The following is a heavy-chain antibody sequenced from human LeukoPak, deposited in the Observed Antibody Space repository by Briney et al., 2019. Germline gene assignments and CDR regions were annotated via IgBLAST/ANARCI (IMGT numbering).Heavy chain of an antibody. Sequence: SETLSLTCTVSGGSISSTTYYWAWIRPPPGKGLEWIGSIYKTGSTNYSPSLKSRVFISANTSNNQFSRKLSSVTAADTAVYYCARLKAHCDYWGQGTLVTVSS. CDR2: IYKTGST. J-gene: IGHJ4*02. CDR1: GGSISSTTYY. CDR3: ARLKAHCDY. V-gene: IGHV4-39*01. D-gene: IGHD3-16*01.